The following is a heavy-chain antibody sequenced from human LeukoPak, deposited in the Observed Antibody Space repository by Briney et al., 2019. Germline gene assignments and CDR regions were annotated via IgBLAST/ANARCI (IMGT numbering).Heavy chain of an antibody. CDR3: ARGYSSGWSAFDY. CDR1: GFTFSSYY. V-gene: IGHV3-21*01. D-gene: IGHD6-19*01. Sequence: GGCLRLSCAASGFTFSSYYMNWVRQAPGRGLEWVSSISSTSSYIYYADSVKGRFTISRDNADNSLYLQMNSLRAEDTAVYYCARGYSSGWSAFDYRGQGDPRTVSS. CDR2: ISSTSSYI. J-gene: IGHJ4*02.